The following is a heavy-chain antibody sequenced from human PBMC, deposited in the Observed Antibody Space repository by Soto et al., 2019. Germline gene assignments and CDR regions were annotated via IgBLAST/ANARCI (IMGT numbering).Heavy chain of an antibody. CDR2: FDPEDGET. Sequence: ASVKVFCKVSGYTLTELSMHWVRQAPGKGLEWMGGFDPEDGETIYAQKFQGRVTMTEDTSTDTAYMELSSLRSEDTAVYYCATSSGWVGYPDYWGQGTLVTVSS. CDR1: GYTLTELS. D-gene: IGHD6-19*01. J-gene: IGHJ4*02. V-gene: IGHV1-24*01. CDR3: ATSSGWVGYPDY.